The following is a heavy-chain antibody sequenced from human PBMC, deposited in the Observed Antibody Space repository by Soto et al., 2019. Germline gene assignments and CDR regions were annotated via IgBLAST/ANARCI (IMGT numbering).Heavy chain of an antibody. Sequence: ASVKVSCKASGYTFTSYGISWVRQAPGQGLEWMGWISAYNGNTNYAQRLQGRVTMTTDTSTSTAYMELRSLRSDDTAVYYCARGHYGDYGEDAFDIWGQGTMVTVSS. CDR2: ISAYNGNT. J-gene: IGHJ3*02. V-gene: IGHV1-18*01. D-gene: IGHD4-17*01. CDR3: ARGHYGDYGEDAFDI. CDR1: GYTFTSYG.